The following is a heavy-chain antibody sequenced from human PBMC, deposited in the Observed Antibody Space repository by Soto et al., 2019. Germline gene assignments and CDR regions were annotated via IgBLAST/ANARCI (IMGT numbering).Heavy chain of an antibody. J-gene: IGHJ3*01. V-gene: IGHV4-31*11. D-gene: IGHD3-22*01. CDR3: ARNYYDSNGSLSRRQHAFDF. CDR2: IYYSGST. CDR1: GGSIHSGSYF. Sequence: LSLPCAFSGGSIHSGSYFWSWIRQHPGKGLEWIGYIYYSGSTYYNPSLKSRVTISVEASENQISLKLSSVTAADTAVYYCARNYYDSNGSLSRRQHAFDFGGRWTRVTVTS.